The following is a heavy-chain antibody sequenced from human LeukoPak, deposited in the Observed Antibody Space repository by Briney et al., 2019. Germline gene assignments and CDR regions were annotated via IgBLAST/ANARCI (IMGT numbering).Heavy chain of an antibody. CDR1: GFSFDDYA. V-gene: IGHV3-9*01. Sequence: PGGSLRLSCAASGFSFDDYAMHGVRQAPGKGLEWLSIISWNSGYIGYADSVKGRFTISRDNAKNSLYLQMNSLRAEDTAFYYCAKVRGTYSSGFFFDYWGQGALVTVSS. CDR3: AKVRGTYSSGFFFDY. D-gene: IGHD6-19*01. CDR2: ISWNSGYI. J-gene: IGHJ4*02.